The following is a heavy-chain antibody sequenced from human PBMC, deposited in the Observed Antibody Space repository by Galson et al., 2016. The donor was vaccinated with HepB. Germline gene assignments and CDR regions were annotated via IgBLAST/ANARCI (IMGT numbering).Heavy chain of an antibody. V-gene: IGHV3-74*01. CDR1: GFTFGRHW. Sequence: SLRLSCAGSGFTFGRHWMYWVRQAPGKGLVWVSRIKSDGSFTSYAESVKGRFTISRDNAKNTPYLQMNGLRVEDPAIYYCARGLRYYDHWSGKYPEDDYAMDVWGQGTTVAVSS. CDR3: ARGLRYYDHWSGKYPEDDYAMDV. CDR2: IKSDGSFT. J-gene: IGHJ6*02. D-gene: IGHD3-3*01.